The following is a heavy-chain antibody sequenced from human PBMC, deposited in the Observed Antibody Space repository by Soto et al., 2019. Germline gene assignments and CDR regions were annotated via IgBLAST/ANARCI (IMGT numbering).Heavy chain of an antibody. CDR2: ISGSGGST. J-gene: IGHJ4*02. Sequence: PGGSLRLSCAASGFTFSSYAMSWVRQAPGKGLEWVSAISGSGGSTYYADSVKGRFTISRDNSKNTLYLQMNSLRAEDTAVYYCAKDRRRQENYGDYVEYPNFDYWGQGTLVTVSS. CDR1: GFTFSSYA. CDR3: AKDRRRQENYGDYVEYPNFDY. V-gene: IGHV3-23*01. D-gene: IGHD4-17*01.